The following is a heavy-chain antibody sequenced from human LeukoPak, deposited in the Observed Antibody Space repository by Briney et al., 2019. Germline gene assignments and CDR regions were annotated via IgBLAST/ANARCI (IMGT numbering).Heavy chain of an antibody. CDR2: ISSSSSYI. V-gene: IGHV3-21*01. CDR3: ARGGSVVFDY. Sequence: GGSLRLSCAASGCTFSSYSMNWVRQAPGKGLEWVSSISSSSSYIYYADSVKGRFTISRDNAKNSLYLQMNSLRAEDTAVYYCARGGSVVFDYWGQGTLVTVSS. D-gene: IGHD3-10*01. J-gene: IGHJ4*02. CDR1: GCTFSSYS.